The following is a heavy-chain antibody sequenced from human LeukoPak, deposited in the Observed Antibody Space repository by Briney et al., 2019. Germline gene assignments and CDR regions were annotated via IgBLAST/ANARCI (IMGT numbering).Heavy chain of an antibody. V-gene: IGHV1-69*01. D-gene: IGHD4-17*01. CDR1: GGTFSSYA. Sequence: GASVKVSCKASGGTFSSYAIRWVRQAPGQGLEWMGGIIPIFGTANYAQKFQGRVTITADESTSTAYIELSSLRSEDTAVYYCARDIRGVTTVTNYFDYWGQGTLVTVSS. J-gene: IGHJ4*02. CDR3: ARDIRGVTTVTNYFDY. CDR2: IIPIFGTA.